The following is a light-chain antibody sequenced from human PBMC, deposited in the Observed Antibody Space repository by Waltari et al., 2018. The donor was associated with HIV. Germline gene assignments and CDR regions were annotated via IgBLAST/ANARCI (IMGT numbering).Light chain of an antibody. CDR2: QDD. Sequence: SDELTQPPSVSVSPGQTASITCSGENLGDKYVCWYQQKHGQSPVVVIYQDDKRPSGIPERFSGSNSGNTATLTISGTQAMDEADYYCQAWDSSTEVFGGGTKLTV. CDR3: QAWDSSTEV. J-gene: IGLJ2*01. V-gene: IGLV3-1*01. CDR1: NLGDKY.